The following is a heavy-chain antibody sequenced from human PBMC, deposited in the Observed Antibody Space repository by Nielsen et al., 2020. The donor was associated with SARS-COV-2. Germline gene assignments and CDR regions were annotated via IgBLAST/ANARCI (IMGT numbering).Heavy chain of an antibody. Sequence: LKISGAASGFTFDDYAMHWVRQAPGKGREWVSGISWNSGSIGYADSVKGRFTISRDNAKNSLYLQMNSLRAEDTALYYCAKDYGYCSSTSCYLFDYWGQGTLVTVSS. CDR3: AKDYGYCSSTSCYLFDY. D-gene: IGHD2-2*03. CDR2: ISWNSGSI. J-gene: IGHJ4*02. CDR1: GFTFDDYA. V-gene: IGHV3-9*01.